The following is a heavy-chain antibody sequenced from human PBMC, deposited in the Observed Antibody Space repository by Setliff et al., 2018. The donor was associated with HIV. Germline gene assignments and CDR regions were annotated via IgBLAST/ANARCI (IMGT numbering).Heavy chain of an antibody. Sequence: SETLSLTCIASGDSIGITNYYWGWIRQPPGRDLEWVGSIYQSGRTFYNPSLSGRVTVSIATSKNLFSLKLTSVTAADTAVYYCARSALYGDNFRIFWYFDVWGRGTLVTVSS. CDR1: GDSIGITNYY. V-gene: IGHV4-39*07. CDR3: ARSALYGDNFRIFWYFDV. J-gene: IGHJ2*01. D-gene: IGHD4-17*01. CDR2: IYQSGRT.